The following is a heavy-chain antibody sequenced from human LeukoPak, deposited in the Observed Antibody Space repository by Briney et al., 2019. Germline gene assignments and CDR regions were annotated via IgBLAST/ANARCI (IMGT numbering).Heavy chain of an antibody. Sequence: PSETLSLTCTVSGDSIRTYYWSWIRQPPGKGLEWIGSIYYSGSTNYNPSLKSRVTISVDTSKNQFSLKVSSVTAADTAVYYCARALTPGFCSGGTCSYFDFWGQGTLVTVS. CDR1: GDSIRTYY. CDR3: ARALTPGFCSGGTCSYFDF. J-gene: IGHJ4*02. D-gene: IGHD2-15*01. CDR2: IYYSGST. V-gene: IGHV4-59*01.